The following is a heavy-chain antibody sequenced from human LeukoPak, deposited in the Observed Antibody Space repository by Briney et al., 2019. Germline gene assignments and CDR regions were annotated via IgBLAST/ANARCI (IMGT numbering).Heavy chain of an antibody. CDR2: INSDGNST. CDR1: GFTFSSYW. CDR3: ARDWVATSIDP. D-gene: IGHD5-24*01. J-gene: IGHJ5*02. V-gene: IGHV3-74*01. Sequence: GGSLRLSCAASGFTFSSYWMHWVRQAPGKGLVWVSRINSDGNSTSYADSVKGRFTISRDNAKNTLYLQMNSLRAEDTAVYYCARDWVATSIDPWGQGTLVTVSS.